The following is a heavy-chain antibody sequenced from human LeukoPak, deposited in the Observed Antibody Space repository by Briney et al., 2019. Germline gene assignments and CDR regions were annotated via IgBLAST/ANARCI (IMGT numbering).Heavy chain of an antibody. V-gene: IGHV1-69*04. CDR1: GGTFTSYD. CDR3: ARTNRDRNSSSWYWNHNWFDP. CDR2: IIPILGRA. Sequence: GASVKVSCKASGGTFTSYDMSWVRQAPGQGLEWMGRIIPILGRANYAQKFQGRVTITTDKSTSTAYMELSSLRSEDTAVYYCARTNRDRNSSSWYWNHNWFDPCGQGTLFTVSS. D-gene: IGHD6-13*01. J-gene: IGHJ5*02.